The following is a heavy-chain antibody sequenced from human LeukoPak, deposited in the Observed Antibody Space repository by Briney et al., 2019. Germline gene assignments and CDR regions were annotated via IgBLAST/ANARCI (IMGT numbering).Heavy chain of an antibody. CDR2: IYSGGST. V-gene: IGHV3-66*01. D-gene: IGHD4-23*01. CDR1: GFTVSSNY. CDR3: ARDWGYGGNSGYYYYGMDV. Sequence: GGSLRLSCAASGFTVSSNYMSWVRQAPGKGLEWVSVIYSGGSTYYADSVKGRFTISRDNSKNTQYLQMNSLRAEDTAVYYCARDWGYGGNSGYYYYGMDVWGQGTTVTVSS. J-gene: IGHJ6*02.